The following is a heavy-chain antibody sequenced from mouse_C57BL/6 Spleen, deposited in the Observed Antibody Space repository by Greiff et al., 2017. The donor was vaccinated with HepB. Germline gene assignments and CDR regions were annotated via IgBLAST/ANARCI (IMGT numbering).Heavy chain of an antibody. V-gene: IGHV3-6*01. J-gene: IGHJ4*01. CDR2: ISYDGSN. D-gene: IGHD2-1*01. Sequence: ESGPGLVKPSQSLSLTCSVTGYSITSGYYWNWIRQFPGNKLEWMGYISYDGSNNYNPSLKNRISITRDTSKNQFFLKLNSVTTEDTATYYCARGKDGTCAMDYWGQGTSVTVSS. CDR3: ARGKDGTCAMDY. CDR1: GYSITSGYY.